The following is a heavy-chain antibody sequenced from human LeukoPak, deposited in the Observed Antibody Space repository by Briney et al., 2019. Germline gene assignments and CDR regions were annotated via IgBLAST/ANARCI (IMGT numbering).Heavy chain of an antibody. V-gene: IGHV1-69*13. D-gene: IGHD6-19*01. CDR1: GGTFSSYA. CDR3: ARDPETGYSSGWYWN. J-gene: IGHJ4*02. Sequence: SVKVSCKASGGTFSSYAISWVRRAPGQGLEWMGGIIPIFGTANYAQKFQGRVTITADESTSTAYMELSSLRSEDTAVYYCARDPETGYSSGWYWNWGQGTLVTVSS. CDR2: IIPIFGTA.